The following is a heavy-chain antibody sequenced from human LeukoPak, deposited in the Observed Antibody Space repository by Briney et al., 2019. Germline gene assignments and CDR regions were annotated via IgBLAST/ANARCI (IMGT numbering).Heavy chain of an antibody. CDR3: ARDYRYYYDCSGLKDAFDI. CDR1: GGSFSGYY. CDR2: IYHSGST. Sequence: SETLSLTCAVYGGSFSGYYWSWIRQPPGKGLEWIGSIYHSGSTYHSPSLKSRVTISVDTSKNQFSLKLSSVTAADTAVYYCARDYRYYYDCSGLKDAFDIWGQGTMVTVSS. V-gene: IGHV4-34*01. J-gene: IGHJ3*02. D-gene: IGHD3-22*01.